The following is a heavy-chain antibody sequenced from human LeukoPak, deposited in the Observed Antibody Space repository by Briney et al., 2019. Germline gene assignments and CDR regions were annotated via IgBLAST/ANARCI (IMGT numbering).Heavy chain of an antibody. CDR3: ARGRELPDYYYYYMDV. Sequence: ASVKVSCKTSGCTFSTYDINWLRQAAGQGLEWMGWMNPNSANTGFAQKFQGRAAITRDTSTATAYLELSGLTSEDTAVYYCARGRELPDYYYYYMDVWGKGTTVTVSS. J-gene: IGHJ6*03. D-gene: IGHD1-26*01. V-gene: IGHV1-8*02. CDR1: GCTFSTYD. CDR2: MNPNSANT.